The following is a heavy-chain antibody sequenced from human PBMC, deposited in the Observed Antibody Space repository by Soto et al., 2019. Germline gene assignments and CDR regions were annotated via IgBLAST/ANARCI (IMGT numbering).Heavy chain of an antibody. CDR1: GYSFTSHY. V-gene: IGHV1-46*03. Sequence: QVQLVQSGAEVKKPGASVKVSCKAIGYSFTSHYIHWVRQAPGQGLEWMGTIYPGGVNIAYDQKFKARVTMTKDSSTITVYMELNSLTSEDTAVYYCARAPSWHDLVWWFDAWGQGTLVTVSA. D-gene: IGHD1-1*01. CDR3: ARAPSWHDLVWWFDA. CDR2: IYPGGVNI. J-gene: IGHJ5*02.